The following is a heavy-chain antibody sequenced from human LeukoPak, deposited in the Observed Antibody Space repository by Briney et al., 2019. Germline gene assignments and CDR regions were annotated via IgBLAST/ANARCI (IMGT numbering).Heavy chain of an antibody. CDR1: GFTFDDYA. CDR2: ISWNSGNI. CDR3: AKGSDSSGYRSIDY. V-gene: IGHV3-9*01. J-gene: IGHJ4*02. Sequence: GRSLRLSCAASGFTFDDYAMHWVRQAPGKGLEWVSGISWNSGNIGYADSVKGRFTISRDNAKNSLYLQMSSLRAEDTALYYCAKGSDSSGYRSIDYWGQGTLVTVSS. D-gene: IGHD3-22*01.